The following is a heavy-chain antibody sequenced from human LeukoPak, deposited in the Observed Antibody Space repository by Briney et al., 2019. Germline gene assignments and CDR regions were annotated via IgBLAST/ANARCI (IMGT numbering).Heavy chain of an antibody. Sequence: SETLSLTCTVSGGSISSYYWSWIRQPPVKGLEWIGYIYYSGSTNYNPSLKSRVTISVDTSKNQFSLKLSSVTAADTAVYYCAIVRTIFGEVTQPFDYWGQGTLVTVSS. CDR2: IYYSGST. CDR1: GGSISSYY. D-gene: IGHD3-3*01. V-gene: IGHV4-59*01. J-gene: IGHJ4*02. CDR3: AIVRTIFGEVTQPFDY.